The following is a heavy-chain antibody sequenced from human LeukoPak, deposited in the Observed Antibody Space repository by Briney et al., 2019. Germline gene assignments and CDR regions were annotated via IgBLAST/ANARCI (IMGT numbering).Heavy chain of an antibody. J-gene: IGHJ6*02. CDR1: GGSFSGYY. Sequence: SETLSLTCAVYGGSFSGYYWSWIRQPPGKGLEWIGEINHSGSTNYNPSLKSRVTISVDTSKNQFSLKLSSVTAADTAVYYCARDQEVATIPGCYYYYYGMDVWGQGTTVTVSS. CDR2: INHSGST. D-gene: IGHD5-12*01. V-gene: IGHV4-34*01. CDR3: ARDQEVATIPGCYYYYYGMDV.